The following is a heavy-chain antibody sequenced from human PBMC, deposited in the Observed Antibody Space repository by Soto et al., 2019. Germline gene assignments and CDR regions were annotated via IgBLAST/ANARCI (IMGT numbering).Heavy chain of an antibody. V-gene: IGHV1-24*01. J-gene: IGHJ6*02. D-gene: IGHD4-4*01. Sequence: ASVKVSCKVSGYKFTELSTHCVRQTPGKGLQWMGGFEFEDAETIYAQKFHGRVTMTEDTSTDTAYMELSSLGSEDKAIYYCATFIRGVSNWSLEDSYYGMDVWGQGTSVTVS. CDR3: ATFIRGVSNWSLEDSYYGMDV. CDR1: GYKFTELS. CDR2: FEFEDAET.